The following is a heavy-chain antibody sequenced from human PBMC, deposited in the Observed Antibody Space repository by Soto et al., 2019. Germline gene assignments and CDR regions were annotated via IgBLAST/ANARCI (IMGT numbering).Heavy chain of an antibody. Sequence: ASVKDSCTASAYIFTTYGISWVRQAPGQELEWMGWISANNGNTYYAQKFQGRVTMNTDTPTRTIYMELRSLRSDDTAVYYCARDLQFYSDSSGYRDVFDIWGQGTKVTVSS. CDR1: AYIFTTYG. V-gene: IGHV1-18*01. CDR2: ISANNGNT. D-gene: IGHD3-22*01. J-gene: IGHJ3*02. CDR3: ARDLQFYSDSSGYRDVFDI.